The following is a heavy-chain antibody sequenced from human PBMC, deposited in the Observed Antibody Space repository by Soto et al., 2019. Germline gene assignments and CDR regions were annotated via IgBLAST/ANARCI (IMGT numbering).Heavy chain of an antibody. V-gene: IGHV3-30*18. J-gene: IGHJ4*02. CDR1: GFTFSSYG. Sequence: GGSLRLSCADSGFTFSSYGMHWVRQAPGKGLEWVAVISYDGSNKYYADSVKGRFTISRDNSKNTLYLQMNSLRAEDTAVYYCAKDSMRDQWLVDFDYWGQGTLVTVSS. CDR2: ISYDGSNK. CDR3: AKDSMRDQWLVDFDY. D-gene: IGHD6-19*01.